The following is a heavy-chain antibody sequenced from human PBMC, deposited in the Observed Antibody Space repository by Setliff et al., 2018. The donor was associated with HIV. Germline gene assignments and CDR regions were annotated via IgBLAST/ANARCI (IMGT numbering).Heavy chain of an antibody. J-gene: IGHJ5*02. CDR1: GGSFSGYY. V-gene: IGHV4-34*01. CDR2: INHSGST. D-gene: IGHD4-17*01. Sequence: PSETLSLTCAVYGGSFSGYYWSWIRQPPGKGLEWIGEINHSGSTNYSPSLKSRVTLSLDNSKNQFSLKLTSVTAADTAVYYCARDIWAYGLMGSWGQGTLVTVSS. CDR3: ARDIWAYGLMGS.